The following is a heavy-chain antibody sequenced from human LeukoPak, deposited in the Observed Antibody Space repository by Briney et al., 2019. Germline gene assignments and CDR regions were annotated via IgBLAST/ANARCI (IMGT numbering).Heavy chain of an antibody. CDR1: GFTFGDYA. V-gene: IGHV3-49*03. CDR2: IRTRAYGGTA. CDR3: TRAGLRGYSYGFDY. D-gene: IGHD5-18*01. Sequence: GGSLRLSCTASGFTFGDYAMSWFRQAPGKGLEWIGFIRTRAYGGTAEYAASVKGRFTISRDDSKSIAYLQMNSLKTEDTAVYYCTRAGLRGYSYGFDYWGQGTLVTVSS. J-gene: IGHJ4*02.